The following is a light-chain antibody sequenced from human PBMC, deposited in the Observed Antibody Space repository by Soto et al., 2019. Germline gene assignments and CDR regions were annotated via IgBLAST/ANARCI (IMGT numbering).Light chain of an antibody. Sequence: QSALTQPASLSGSPGQSITISCTGTSSDIGAYDYVSWFQQHPGKAPKLMISEVNNRPSGVSNRFSGSKSGNTAYLTISGLQVEDDAEYFCCSFTTTSTHVFGTGTKVTVL. CDR3: CSFTTTSTHV. CDR1: SSDIGAYDY. J-gene: IGLJ1*01. CDR2: EVN. V-gene: IGLV2-14*01.